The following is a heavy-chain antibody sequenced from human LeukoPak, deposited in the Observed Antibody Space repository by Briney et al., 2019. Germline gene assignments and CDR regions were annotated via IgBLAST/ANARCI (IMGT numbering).Heavy chain of an antibody. J-gene: IGHJ1*01. CDR2: ISSSSSYI. CDR1: GFTFSRYS. D-gene: IGHD3-3*01. CDR3: ARDGVKSASLRSEDYYDFWSGYQSEYFQH. Sequence: GGSLRLSCAASGFTFSRYSMNWVRQAPGKGVEWVSSISSSSSYIYYADSVKGRFTISRDNAKNSRYLQMNSLRAEDTAVYYCARDGVKSASLRSEDYYDFWSGYQSEYFQHWGQGTLVTVSS. V-gene: IGHV3-21*01.